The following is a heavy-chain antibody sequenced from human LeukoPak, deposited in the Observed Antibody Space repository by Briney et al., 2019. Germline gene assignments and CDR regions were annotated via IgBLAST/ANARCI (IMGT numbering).Heavy chain of an antibody. CDR2: IKQDGSEK. D-gene: IGHD5-12*01. Sequence: GGSLRLSCAASGFTFGSYWMSWVRQAPGKGLEWVANIKQDGSEKYYVDSVKGRFTISRDNAKNSLYLQMDSLRAEDTAVYYCARDDGYGLNAFDIWGQGTMVTVSS. J-gene: IGHJ3*02. CDR1: GFTFGSYW. V-gene: IGHV3-7*01. CDR3: ARDDGYGLNAFDI.